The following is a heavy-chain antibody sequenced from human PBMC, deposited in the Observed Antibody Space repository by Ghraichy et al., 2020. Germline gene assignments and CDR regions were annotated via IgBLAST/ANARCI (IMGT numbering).Heavy chain of an antibody. D-gene: IGHD3-22*01. CDR3: ARDGGYYDSSGYPIDY. J-gene: IGHJ4*02. CDR1: GFTFSSYA. CDR2: ISYDGSNK. V-gene: IGHV3-30-3*01. Sequence: GGSLRLSCAASGFTFSSYAMHWVRQAPGKGLEWVAVISYDGSNKYYADSVKGRFTISRDNSKNTLYLQMNSLRAEDTAVYYCARDGGYYDSSGYPIDYWGQGTLVTVSS.